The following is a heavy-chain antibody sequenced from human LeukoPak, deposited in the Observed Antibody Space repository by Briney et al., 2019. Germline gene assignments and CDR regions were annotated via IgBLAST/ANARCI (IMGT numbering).Heavy chain of an antibody. Sequence: GGSLRLSCAASGFTFSTYSMKWVRQAPGKGLEWVSYISDSGAMYYADSVKGRFTISRDNSKNTLFLQMDTLRAEDTAVYYCAKARSLGVTAAINYWGQGTLVTVSS. J-gene: IGHJ4*02. V-gene: IGHV3-48*01. CDR2: ISDSGAM. D-gene: IGHD2-2*02. CDR1: GFTFSTYS. CDR3: AKARSLGVTAAINY.